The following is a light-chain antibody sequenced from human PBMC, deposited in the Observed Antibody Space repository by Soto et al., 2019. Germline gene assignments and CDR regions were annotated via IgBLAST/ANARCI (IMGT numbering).Light chain of an antibody. CDR3: QQRSNWPPIT. V-gene: IGKV3-11*01. CDR1: QGIGDT. CDR2: DTS. Sequence: EVVLTQSPATLSVSPGEGVTLSCRASQGIGDTLSWYQHKPGQTPRLLIYDTSARATGVPARFSGSGFGTDFTLTISSLEPEDAAVYYCQQRSNWPPITFGQGTRLEIK. J-gene: IGKJ5*01.